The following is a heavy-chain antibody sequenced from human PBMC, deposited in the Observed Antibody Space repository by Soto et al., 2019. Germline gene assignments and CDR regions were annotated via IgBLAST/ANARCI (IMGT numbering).Heavy chain of an antibody. J-gene: IGHJ4*02. V-gene: IGHV3-33*01. CDR3: ARDPFDYDFWSGYYTGIRFDY. CDR1: GFTFSSYG. CDR2: IWYDGSNK. D-gene: IGHD3-3*01. Sequence: QVQLVESGGGVVQPGRSLRLSCAASGFTFSSYGMHWVRQAPGKGLEWVAVIWYDGSNKYYADSVKGRFTISRDNSKNTLYLQMNSRRAEDTAVYYCARDPFDYDFWSGYYTGIRFDYWGQGTLVTVSS.